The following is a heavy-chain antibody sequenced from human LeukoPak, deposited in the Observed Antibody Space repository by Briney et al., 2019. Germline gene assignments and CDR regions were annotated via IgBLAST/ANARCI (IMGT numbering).Heavy chain of an antibody. CDR2: INPNSGGT. CDR3: ARGAVTKGRNWFDP. D-gene: IGHD4-17*01. CDR1: GYTFTGYY. J-gene: IGHJ5*02. Sequence: GASVKVSCKASGYTFTGYYMHWVRQAPGQGLEWMGWINPNSGGTNYAQKFRGRVTMTRDTSISTAYMELSRLRSDDTAVYYCARGAVTKGRNWFDPWGQGTLVTVSS. V-gene: IGHV1-2*02.